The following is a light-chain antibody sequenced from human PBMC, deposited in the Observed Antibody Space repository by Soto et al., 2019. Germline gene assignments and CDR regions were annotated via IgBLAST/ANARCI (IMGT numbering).Light chain of an antibody. Sequence: EIVMTQSPTTLSVSPGERATLSCRASQSVRDNLAWYQQKPGQAPRLLIYGASTRATGIPARFSGSGSGTEFNLTISSLKSEDFAVSSCQHYDSWPPLFGPGTKVDIK. J-gene: IGKJ3*01. CDR2: GAS. CDR1: QSVRDN. CDR3: QHYDSWPPL. V-gene: IGKV3-15*01.